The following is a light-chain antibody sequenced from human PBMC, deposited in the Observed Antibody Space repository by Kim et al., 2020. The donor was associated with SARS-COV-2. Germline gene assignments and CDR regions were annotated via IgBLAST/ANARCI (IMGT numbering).Light chain of an antibody. CDR3: GSYTSNSTYG. Sequence: QSVLTQPASVSGSPGQSITITCTGTSSDVGGYNYVSWYQQHPGKAPKLMIYDVSKRPSGVSNRFSGSKSGNTASLTISGLQAEDEADYYCGSYTSNSTYGFGTGTKVTVL. V-gene: IGLV2-14*01. J-gene: IGLJ1*01. CDR2: DVS. CDR1: SSDVGGYNY.